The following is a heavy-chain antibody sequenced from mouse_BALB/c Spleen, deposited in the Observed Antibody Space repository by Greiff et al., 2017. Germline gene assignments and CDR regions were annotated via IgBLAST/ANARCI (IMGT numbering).Heavy chain of an antibody. CDR2: IDTSDSYT. CDR1: GYTFTDYW. D-gene: IGHD2-2*01. CDR3: AYGYDVKLAY. V-gene: IGHV1-69*01. Sequence: QVQLQQPGAELVMPGASVKMSCKASGYTFTDYWMHWVKQRPGQGLEWIGAIDTSDSYTSYNQKFKGKATLTVDESSSTAYMQLSSLTSEDSAVYYCAYGYDVKLAYWGQGTLVTVSA. J-gene: IGHJ3*01.